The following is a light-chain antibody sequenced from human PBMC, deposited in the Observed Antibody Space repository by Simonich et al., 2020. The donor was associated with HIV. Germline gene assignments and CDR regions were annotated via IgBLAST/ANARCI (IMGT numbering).Light chain of an antibody. J-gene: IGLJ3*02. V-gene: IGLV3-25*03. CDR1: ALPKQY. CDR3: QSTDSSGTLWV. Sequence: SYELTQPPSVSVSPGQTARITCSGDALPKQYAYWDQLKPGQAPLLVIYKDNERPAVIPERFSGSTAGTIVTLTITRGQADDEADYYCQSTDSSGTLWVFGGGTKLTVL. CDR2: KDN.